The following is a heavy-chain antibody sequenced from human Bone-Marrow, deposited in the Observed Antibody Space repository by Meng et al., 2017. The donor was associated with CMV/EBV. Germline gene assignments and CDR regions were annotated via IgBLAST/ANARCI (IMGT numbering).Heavy chain of an antibody. V-gene: IGHV4-39*07. CDR3: ARGLRGDWSGYYYYYYYGMDV. Sequence: GSLRLSCTVSGGSISSSSYYWGWIRQPPGKGLEWIGSIYYSGSTYYNPSLKSRVTISVDTSKNQFSLKLSSVTAADTAVYYCARGLRGDWSGYYYYYYYGMDVWGQGTTVTVSS. CDR1: GGSISSSSYY. D-gene: IGHD3-3*01. J-gene: IGHJ6*02. CDR2: IYYSGST.